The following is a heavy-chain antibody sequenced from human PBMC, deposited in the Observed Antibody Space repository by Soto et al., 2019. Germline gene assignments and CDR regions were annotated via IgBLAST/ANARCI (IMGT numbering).Heavy chain of an antibody. J-gene: IGHJ6*02. D-gene: IGHD3-10*01. V-gene: IGHV4-59*01. CDR1: GGSIDYYY. Sequence: ASETLSLTCTVSGGSIDYYYWSWIRQPPGKGLEWLGYISDSGSTRYNPSLRSRVTFSVDTSKNQFSLKLNSVTTADTAVYYCARDSTAWFPYYGIDVWGQGTTVTVSS. CDR3: ARDSTAWFPYYGIDV. CDR2: ISDSGST.